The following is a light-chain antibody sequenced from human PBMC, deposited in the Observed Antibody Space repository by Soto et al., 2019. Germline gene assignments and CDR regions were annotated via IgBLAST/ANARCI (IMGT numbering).Light chain of an antibody. CDR1: QSVSSSY. CDR2: GAS. J-gene: IGKJ5*01. Sequence: EIVLTPSPGTLSLSPVERATLSCRASQSVSSSYLAWYQQKPGQAPRLLIYGASSRATGIPDRFSGSGSGTDFTLTISRLEPEDFAVYYCQQYGSSPITLGQGTRLEIK. CDR3: QQYGSSPIT. V-gene: IGKV3-20*01.